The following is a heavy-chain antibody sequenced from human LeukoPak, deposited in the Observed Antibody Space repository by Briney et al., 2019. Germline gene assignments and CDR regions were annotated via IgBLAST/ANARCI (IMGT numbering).Heavy chain of an antibody. Sequence: PSETLSLTCTVSGGSISSSSYYWGWIRQPPGKGLEWIGSIYYSGSTYYSPSLKSRVTISVDTSKNQFSLKLSSVTAADTAVYYCLNFWSGYFWPEQDQDVWGKGTTVTVSS. D-gene: IGHD3-3*01. CDR1: GGSISSSSYY. CDR3: LNFWSGYFWPEQDQDV. CDR2: IYYSGST. J-gene: IGHJ6*04. V-gene: IGHV4-39*01.